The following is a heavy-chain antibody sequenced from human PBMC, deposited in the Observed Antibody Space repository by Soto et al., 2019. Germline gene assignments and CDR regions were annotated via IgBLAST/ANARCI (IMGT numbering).Heavy chain of an antibody. V-gene: IGHV3-23*01. CDR3: AKTYYDFLSGPPEGYYYYYMDV. D-gene: IGHD3-3*01. CDR1: GFTFSSYA. Sequence: GGSLRLSCAASGFTFSSYAMSWVRQAPGKGLEWVSAISGSGGSTYYADSVKGRFTISRDNSKNPLYLQMNSLRAEDTAVYYCAKTYYDFLSGPPEGYYYYYMDVWGKGTTVTVSS. J-gene: IGHJ6*03. CDR2: ISGSGGST.